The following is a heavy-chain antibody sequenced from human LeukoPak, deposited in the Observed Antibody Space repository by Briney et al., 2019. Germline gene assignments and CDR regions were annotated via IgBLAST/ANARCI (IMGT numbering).Heavy chain of an antibody. D-gene: IGHD2-15*01. CDR2: IYYSGST. J-gene: IGHJ6*02. V-gene: IGHV4-39*01. CDR3: ARVPYCSGGRCNYYYYYGMDV. Sequence: KASETLSLTCTVSGGSISSSGYYWGWIRQPPGKGLEWIGSIYYSGSTYYNPSLKSRVTISVDTSKNQFSLKLSSVTAADTAVYYCARVPYCSGGRCNYYYYYGMDVWGQGITVTVSS. CDR1: GGSISSSGYY.